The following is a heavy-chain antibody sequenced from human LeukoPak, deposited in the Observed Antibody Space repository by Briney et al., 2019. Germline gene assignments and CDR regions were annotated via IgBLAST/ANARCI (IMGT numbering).Heavy chain of an antibody. D-gene: IGHD6-19*01. V-gene: IGHV3-30-3*01. Sequence: GGSLRLSCAASGFTFSSYAMHWVRQAPGKGLEWVAVISYDGSNKYYADSVKGRFTISRDNSKNTLYLQMNSLRAEDTAVYYCAKGPWMYSSGGYYYYGMDVWGQGTTVTVSS. CDR3: AKGPWMYSSGGYYYYGMDV. J-gene: IGHJ6*02. CDR1: GFTFSSYA. CDR2: ISYDGSNK.